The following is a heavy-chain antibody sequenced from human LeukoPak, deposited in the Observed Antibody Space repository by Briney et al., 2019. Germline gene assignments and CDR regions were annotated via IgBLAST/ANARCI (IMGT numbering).Heavy chain of an antibody. CDR3: ARIDPCGGDCYSHYYYYYMDV. CDR2: IYHSGST. Sequence: SGTLSLTCAVSGGSISSSSWWSWVRQPPGKGLEWIGEIYHSGSTNYNPSLKSRVTISVDTSKNQFSLKLSSVTAADTAVYYCARIDPCGGDCYSHYYYYYMDVWGKGTTVTVSS. D-gene: IGHD2-21*01. CDR1: GGSISSSSW. V-gene: IGHV4-4*02. J-gene: IGHJ6*03.